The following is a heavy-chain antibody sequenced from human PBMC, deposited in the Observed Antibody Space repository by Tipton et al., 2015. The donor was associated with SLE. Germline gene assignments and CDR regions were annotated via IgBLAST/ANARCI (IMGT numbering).Heavy chain of an antibody. V-gene: IGHV3-23*03. CDR1: GFTVSDHA. D-gene: IGHD3-10*01. J-gene: IGHJ6*02. CDR2: IYSGGFT. CDR3: ARDPAVWFKELLGRYGLDV. Sequence: SLRLSCAASGFTVSDHAMTWVRQAPGKGLEWVCVIYSGGFTLYGDAVKGRFAISRDVSQNTLYLQMNSLRGDDTAVYYCARDPAVWFKELLGRYGLDVWGQGTTVTVSS.